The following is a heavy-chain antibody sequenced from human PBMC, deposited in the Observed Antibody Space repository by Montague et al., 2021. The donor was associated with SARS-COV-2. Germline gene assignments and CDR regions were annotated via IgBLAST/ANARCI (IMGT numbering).Heavy chain of an antibody. D-gene: IGHD3-22*01. CDR2: IFYKGTT. V-gene: IGHV4-59*11. Sequence: SETLSPTCTVSGGSLNKHYWSWTRKPPGKELEWLGNIFYKGTTNXNVFLWGRVSMSLDTPQNQFSLRLTSLTAADTAVCYCARSISSSGARDNWGQGILVTVS. CDR1: GGSLNKHY. J-gene: IGHJ4*02. CDR3: ARSISSSGARDN.